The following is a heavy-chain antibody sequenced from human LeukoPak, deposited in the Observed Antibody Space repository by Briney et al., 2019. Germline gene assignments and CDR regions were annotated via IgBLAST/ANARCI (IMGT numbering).Heavy chain of an antibody. Sequence: PGGSLRLSCAASGFTFSDCYMSWIRQAPGKGLEWVSYISSSSSYTNYADSVKGRFTISRDNAKNSLYLQMNSLRAEDTAVYYCAREQRQNYYDSSGYPYWGQGTLVTVSS. CDR1: GFTFSDCY. CDR3: AREQRQNYYDSSGYPY. D-gene: IGHD3-22*01. V-gene: IGHV3-11*06. J-gene: IGHJ4*02. CDR2: ISSSSSYT.